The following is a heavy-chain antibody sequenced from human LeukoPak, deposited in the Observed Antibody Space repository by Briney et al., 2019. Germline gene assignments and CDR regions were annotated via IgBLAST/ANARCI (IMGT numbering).Heavy chain of an antibody. CDR1: GGSFSGYY. CDR2: INHSGST. D-gene: IGHD3-22*01. CDR3: ARGALTYYYDSSGPRTNWFDP. J-gene: IGHJ5*02. V-gene: IGHV4-34*01. Sequence: SETLSLTCAVYGGSFSGYYWSWIRQPPGKGLEWIGEINHSGSTNYNPSLKSRVTISVDTSKNQFSLKLSSVTAADTAVYYCARGALTYYYDSSGPRTNWFDPWGQGTLVTVSS.